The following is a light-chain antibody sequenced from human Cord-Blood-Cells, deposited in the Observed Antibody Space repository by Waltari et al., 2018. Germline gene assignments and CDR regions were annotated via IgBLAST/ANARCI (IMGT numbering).Light chain of an antibody. J-gene: IGLJ2*01. CDR2: KDS. CDR1: VLAKKY. CDR3: YSAAYNNVV. Sequence: SYELTQPSSVSVSPGQTARITCSGDVLAKKYARWFKQKPGQAPVLVIYKDSERPSGFPERFSDSSSGTTVTLTISCAQVEYEAEYSCYSAAYNNVVFGGGTKLTVL. V-gene: IGLV3-27*01.